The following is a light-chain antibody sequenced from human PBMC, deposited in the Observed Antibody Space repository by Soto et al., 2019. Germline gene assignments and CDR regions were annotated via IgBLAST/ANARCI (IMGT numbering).Light chain of an antibody. CDR3: ASWDSTLSVGG. Sequence: QSLLTQPPSVSAAPGQTVTISCSGSSSNLASNFVSWFQQFPGTAPRLIIYEDDKRPSGIPDRFSGSKSGASAFLDITGLQTGDEADYYCASWDSTLSVGGFGGGTKLTVL. J-gene: IGLJ3*02. CDR2: EDD. CDR1: SSNLASNF. V-gene: IGLV1-51*01.